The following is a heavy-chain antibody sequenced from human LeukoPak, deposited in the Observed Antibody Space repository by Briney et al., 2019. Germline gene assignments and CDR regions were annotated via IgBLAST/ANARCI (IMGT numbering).Heavy chain of an antibody. CDR1: GYTFSTYA. Sequence: ASVKVSCKASGYTFSTYAMHWVRQAPGPRLEWMGWINTGNGNTKYSQKFQGRVTITTDTSASTAYMELSSLRSEDTAVYYCASLDGLYGMDVWGQGTTVTVSS. CDR3: ASLDGLYGMDV. D-gene: IGHD5-24*01. J-gene: IGHJ6*02. CDR2: INTGNGNT. V-gene: IGHV1-3*04.